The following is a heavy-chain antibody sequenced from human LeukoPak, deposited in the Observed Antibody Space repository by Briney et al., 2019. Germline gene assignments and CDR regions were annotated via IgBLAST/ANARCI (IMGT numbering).Heavy chain of an antibody. CDR1: GGSFSSYY. V-gene: IGHV4-59*01. Sequence: PSETLSLTCAVYGGSFSSYYWSWIRQPPGKGLEWIGYIYYSGSTNYNPSLKSRVTISVDTSKNQFSLNLSSVTAADTAVYYCARDLLSTAGYFDYWGQGTLVTVSS. CDR2: IYYSGST. J-gene: IGHJ4*02. D-gene: IGHD6-19*01. CDR3: ARDLLSTAGYFDY.